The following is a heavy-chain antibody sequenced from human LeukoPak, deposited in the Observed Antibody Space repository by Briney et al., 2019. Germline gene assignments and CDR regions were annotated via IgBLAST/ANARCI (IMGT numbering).Heavy chain of an antibody. CDR1: GFSVSSNY. Sequence: GGSLRLSCAASGFSVSSNYITWVRQAPGKGLEWVSVIYSDGSTKYADSVKAQFTISRDNSKNTVYLQMNSLRVENTGVYYCARATLDNWGQGTLVTVPS. CDR3: ARATLDN. CDR2: IYSDGST. V-gene: IGHV3-53*01. J-gene: IGHJ4*02.